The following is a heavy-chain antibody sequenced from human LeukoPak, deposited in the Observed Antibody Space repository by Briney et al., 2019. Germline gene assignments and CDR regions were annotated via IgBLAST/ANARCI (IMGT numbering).Heavy chain of an antibody. J-gene: IGHJ5*01. CDR1: GYTFTTNG. CDR2: ISAYNGNT. Sequence: ASVKVSCKASGYTFTTNGISWVRQAPGQGLEWMGWISAYNGNTNYAQKFQGRVTMTTDTSTTTAYMELRSLRSDDTDIFYCARVSSSGWYIDSWGQGTLVTVSS. D-gene: IGHD6-19*01. CDR3: ARVSSSGWYIDS. V-gene: IGHV1-18*01.